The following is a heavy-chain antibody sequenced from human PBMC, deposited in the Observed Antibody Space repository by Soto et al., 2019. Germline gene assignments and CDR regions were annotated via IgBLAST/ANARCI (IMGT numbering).Heavy chain of an antibody. CDR1: GVTFSLYA. Sequence: XGSLRLSCAASGVTFSLYAIHWVRQAPGKGLDWVSGISGSGGGTYYADSVKGRFTISRDNSKNTLYLQMNSLRAEDTAVYYCAKDRSRSYGSGYPLGYFDYWGQGTLVTVSS. CDR3: AKDRSRSYGSGYPLGYFDY. J-gene: IGHJ4*02. CDR2: ISGSGGGT. D-gene: IGHD3-22*01. V-gene: IGHV3-23*01.